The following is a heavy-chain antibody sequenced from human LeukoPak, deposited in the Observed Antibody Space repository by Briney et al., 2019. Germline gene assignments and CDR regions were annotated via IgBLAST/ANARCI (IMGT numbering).Heavy chain of an antibody. D-gene: IGHD3-3*01. CDR2: INHSGST. J-gene: IGHJ3*02. CDR1: GGSFSGYY. CDR3: ARNLDWISDAFDI. Sequence: SETLSLTCAVYGGSFSGYYWSWIRQPPGKGLEWIGEINHSGSTNYNPSLKSRVTISVDTSKNQFSLKLSSVTAADTAVYYCARNLDWISDAFDIWGQGTMVTVSS. V-gene: IGHV4-34*01.